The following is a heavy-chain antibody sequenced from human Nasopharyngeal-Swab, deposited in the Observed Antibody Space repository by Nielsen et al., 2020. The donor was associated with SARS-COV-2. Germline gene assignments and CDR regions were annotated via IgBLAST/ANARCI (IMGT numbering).Heavy chain of an antibody. CDR1: GFTFSSYD. CDR3: ARDRVDSSSWGYYYYGMDV. D-gene: IGHD6-13*01. V-gene: IGHV3-13*01. J-gene: IGHJ6*02. Sequence: GESLKISCAASGFTFSSYDMHWVRHATGKGLEWVSAFGTAGDTYYPGSVKGRFTISRENAKNSLYLQKNSLGAGDTAVYYCARDRVDSSSWGYYYYGMDVWGQGTTVTVSS. CDR2: FGTAGDT.